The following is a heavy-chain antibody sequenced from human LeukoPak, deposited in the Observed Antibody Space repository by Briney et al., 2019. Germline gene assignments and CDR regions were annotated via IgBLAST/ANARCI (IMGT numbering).Heavy chain of an antibody. J-gene: IGHJ5*02. D-gene: IGHD3-3*01. CDR2: IYYSGST. V-gene: IGHV4-30-4*01. CDR1: GGSISSGDYY. Sequence: SETLSLTCTVSGGSISSGDYYWSWIRQPPGKGLEWIGYIYYSGSTYYNPSLKSRVTISVDTSKNQFSLKLSSVTAADTAVYYCARDIRFLEWLPNNWFDPWGQGTLVTVSS. CDR3: ARDIRFLEWLPNNWFDP.